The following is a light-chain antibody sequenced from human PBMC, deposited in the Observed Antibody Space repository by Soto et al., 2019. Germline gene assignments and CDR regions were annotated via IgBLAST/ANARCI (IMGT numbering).Light chain of an antibody. CDR3: QRYDSAPWT. V-gene: IGKV1-27*01. J-gene: IGKJ1*01. Sequence: DIQMTQSPSSLSASVGDRVTITCRASQGISNYLAWYQQQPGKVPKLLIYSASTLQIGVPSRFSGSGSGTEFNLIISSLQPEDVSTYYCQRYDSAPWTFGQGTKGEIK. CDR2: SAS. CDR1: QGISNY.